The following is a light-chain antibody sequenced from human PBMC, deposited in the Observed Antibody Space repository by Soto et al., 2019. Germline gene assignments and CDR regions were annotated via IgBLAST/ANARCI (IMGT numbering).Light chain of an antibody. Sequence: VFSQSPGTLSLSPGERATLSCRASQRVSSIYLAWYQQKPGQAPRLLIYGASSRATGIPDRFSGSGSGTDFTLTISRLEPEDFAVYYCQLYGSSPWTFGQGTKVDIK. CDR1: QRVSSIY. J-gene: IGKJ1*01. CDR3: QLYGSSPWT. CDR2: GAS. V-gene: IGKV3-20*01.